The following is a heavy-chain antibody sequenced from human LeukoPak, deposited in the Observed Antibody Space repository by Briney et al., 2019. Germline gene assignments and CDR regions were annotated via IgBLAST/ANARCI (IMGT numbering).Heavy chain of an antibody. D-gene: IGHD2-15*01. Sequence: GGSLRLSCAASGFTVSSNYMSWVRQAPGKGLEWVSVIYSGGSTYYADSVKGRFTISRDNSKNTLYLQMNSLGAEDTAVYYCARGYCCGGSGRRTPFGYWGQGTLVTVTS. CDR3: ARGYCCGGSGRRTPFGY. V-gene: IGHV3-66*01. CDR2: IYSGGST. J-gene: IGHJ4*02. CDR1: GFTVSSNY.